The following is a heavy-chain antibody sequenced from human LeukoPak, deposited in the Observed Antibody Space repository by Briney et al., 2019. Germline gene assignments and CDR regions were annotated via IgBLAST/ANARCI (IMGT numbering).Heavy chain of an antibody. CDR2: MNPNSGNT. Sequence: ASVTVSCKASGYTFTSYDINWVRQAPGQGREGKGWMNPNSGNTGYAQKFQGRGTMIRNTSISKAYMELRSRRSEETAVYYCARDLPSYCSGSYYRPFDYWGQGTLVTVSS. CDR3: ARDLPSYCSGSYYRPFDY. CDR1: GYTFTSYD. V-gene: IGHV1-8*01. J-gene: IGHJ4*02. D-gene: IGHD3-10*01.